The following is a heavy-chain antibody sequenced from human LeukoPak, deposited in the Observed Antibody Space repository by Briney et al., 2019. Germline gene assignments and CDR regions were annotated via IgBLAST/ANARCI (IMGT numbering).Heavy chain of an antibody. D-gene: IGHD6-6*01. CDR3: VWSSTWDKRFYLDQ. Sequence: GGSLRLSCAGSGFTFNLAWMSWVRQAPGKGLEWVARIKTKADGPSEYATPVQGRFIISRDDSQNMVYLQMSSLRSDDTAVYYCVWSSTWDKRFYLDQWGQGTLVTVPS. J-gene: IGHJ4*02. V-gene: IGHV3-15*01. CDR2: IKTKADGPS. CDR1: GFTFNLAW.